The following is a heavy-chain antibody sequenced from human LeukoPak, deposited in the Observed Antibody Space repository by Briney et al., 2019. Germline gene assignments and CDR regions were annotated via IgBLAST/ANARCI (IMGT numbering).Heavy chain of an antibody. CDR1: GGSISSYY. CDR3: ARHNHWQGTDNSSGYFDY. J-gene: IGHJ4*02. V-gene: IGHV4-59*08. CDR2: IYYSGST. Sequence: SETLSLTCTVSGGSISSYYWSWIRQPPGKGLEWIGYIYYSGSTNYNPSLKSRVTISVDTSKNQFSLKLGSVTAADTAVYYCARHNHWQGTDNSSGYFDYWGQGTLVTVSS. D-gene: IGHD3-22*01.